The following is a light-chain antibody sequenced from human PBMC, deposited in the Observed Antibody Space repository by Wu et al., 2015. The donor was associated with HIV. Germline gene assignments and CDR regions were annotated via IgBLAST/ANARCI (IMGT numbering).Light chain of an antibody. CDR3: QLSGS. CDR1: QSITNW. J-gene: IGKJ2*04. Sequence: DIQMTQSPSTLSASVGDRVTITCRASQSITNWLAWYQQKPGKGPNLLIYKASILESGVPSRFSGSGSGTEFTLTISSLQPDDFATYYCQLSGSFGQGTKLEIK. CDR2: KAS. V-gene: IGKV1-5*03.